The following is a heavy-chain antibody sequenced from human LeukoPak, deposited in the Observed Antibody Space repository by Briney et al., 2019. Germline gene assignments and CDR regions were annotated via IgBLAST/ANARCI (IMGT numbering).Heavy chain of an antibody. Sequence: GGSLRPSCAASGFTFSSYAMTWVRQAPGKGLEWVSVISGSGGSTYYADSVKGRFTISRDNSKNTLYLQMNSLRAEDTAVYFCAKGTSPFDPWGQGTLVTVSS. CDR1: GFTFSSYA. CDR3: AKGTSPFDP. V-gene: IGHV3-23*01. J-gene: IGHJ5*02. CDR2: ISGSGGST.